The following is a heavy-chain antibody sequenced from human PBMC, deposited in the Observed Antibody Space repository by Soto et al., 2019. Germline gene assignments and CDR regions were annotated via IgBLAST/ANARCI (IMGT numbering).Heavy chain of an antibody. CDR2: LNPSGGST. Sequence: QVQLVQSGTEVKKPGASVKVACKASGYTVTTYYIHWVRQAPGQGLEWMGTLNPSGGSTSYAHKFQGRVAMTRDTSTSTGYMDLSNLRPDDTAVYYCARGNSFDLTPRFWGQGTLVTVSS. D-gene: IGHD5-12*01. J-gene: IGHJ4*02. V-gene: IGHV1-46*01. CDR1: GYTVTTYY. CDR3: ARGNSFDLTPRF.